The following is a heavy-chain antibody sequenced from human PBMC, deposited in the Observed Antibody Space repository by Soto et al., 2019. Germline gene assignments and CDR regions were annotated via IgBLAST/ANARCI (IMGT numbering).Heavy chain of an antibody. CDR1: GGSISNYY. J-gene: IGHJ4*02. V-gene: IGHV4-59*01. CDR3: ARRYAGNFDF. Sequence: QVQLQESGPGLVKPSETLSLTCTVSGGSISNYYWRWIRQPPGKGLEWIGYIYYSGSTNYNPSLKSRVTISVDTSTNQFSLKLTSVTAADTAVYYCARRYAGNFDFWGPGTLVTVSS. D-gene: IGHD2-8*01. CDR2: IYYSGST.